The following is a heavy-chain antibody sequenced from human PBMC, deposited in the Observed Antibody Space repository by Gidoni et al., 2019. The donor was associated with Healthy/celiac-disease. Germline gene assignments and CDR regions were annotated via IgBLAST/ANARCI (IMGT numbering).Heavy chain of an antibody. CDR1: GGSISSYY. CDR3: ARARVGYCSSTSCYKGVGYYYYMDV. D-gene: IGHD2-2*02. J-gene: IGHJ6*03. Sequence: QVQLQESGPGLVKPSETLSLTCTVSGGSISSYYWSWHRQPAGKGLEWMGRIYTSGSPNYNPSLKSRVTMSVDTSKTHFSLKLSSVTAADTAVYYCARARVGYCSSTSCYKGVGYYYYMDVWGKGTTVTVSS. V-gene: IGHV4-4*07. CDR2: IYTSGSP.